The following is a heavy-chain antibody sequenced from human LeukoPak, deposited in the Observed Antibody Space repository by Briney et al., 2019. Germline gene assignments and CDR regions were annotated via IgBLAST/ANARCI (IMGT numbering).Heavy chain of an antibody. CDR2: ISWNSDSI. J-gene: IGHJ4*02. CDR1: GFSFDDYA. CDR3: AKERNPYFDSSAYDS. D-gene: IGHD3-22*01. V-gene: IGHV3-9*01. Sequence: GGSLRLSCAASGFSFDDYAMHWVRQVPGKGLEWVSGISWNSDSIGYADSVKGRFTISRDNAKKSLYLQMNSLRAEDTALYYCAKERNPYFDSSAYDSWGQGTLVTVSS.